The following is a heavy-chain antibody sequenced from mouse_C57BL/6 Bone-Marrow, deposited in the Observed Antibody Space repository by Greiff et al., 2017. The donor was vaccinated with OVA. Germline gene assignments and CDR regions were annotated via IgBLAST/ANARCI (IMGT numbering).Heavy chain of an antibody. CDR3: ARSRYDYDEKYFDV. J-gene: IGHJ1*03. CDR2: IYPGDGDT. Sequence: QVQLQQSGPELVKPGASVKISCKASGYAFSSSWMNWVKQRPGKGLEWIGRIYPGDGDTNYNGKFKGKATLTADKSSSTAYMQLSSLTSEDSAVYCCARSRYDYDEKYFDVWGTGTTVTVSS. V-gene: IGHV1-82*01. CDR1: GYAFSSSW. D-gene: IGHD2-4*01.